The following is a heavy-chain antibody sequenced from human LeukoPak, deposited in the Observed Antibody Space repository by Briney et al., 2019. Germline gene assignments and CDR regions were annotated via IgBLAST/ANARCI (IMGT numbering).Heavy chain of an antibody. Sequence: GASVKVSCKASGYTFTNYAMHWVRQAPGQRLEWMGWINAGNGNTKYSQKFQGRVTITRDTSASTAYMELSSLRSEDTAVYYCARDFGTLYYYDSSGVFDYWGQGTLVTVSS. J-gene: IGHJ4*02. V-gene: IGHV1-3*01. D-gene: IGHD3-22*01. CDR2: INAGNGNT. CDR3: ARDFGTLYYYDSSGVFDY. CDR1: GYTFTNYA.